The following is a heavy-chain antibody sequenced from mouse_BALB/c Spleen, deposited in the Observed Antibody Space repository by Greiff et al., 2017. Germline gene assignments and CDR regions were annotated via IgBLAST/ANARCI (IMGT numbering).Heavy chain of an antibody. V-gene: IGHV3-2*02. CDR1: GYSITSDYA. CDR2: ISYSGST. J-gene: IGHJ2*01. Sequence: VQLKESGPGLVKPSQSLSLTCTVTGYSITSDYAWNWIRQFPGNKLEWMGYISYSGSTSYNPSLKSRISITRDTSKNQFFLQLNAVTTEDTATYYCARSKYFDYWGQGTTLTVSS. CDR3: ARSKYFDY.